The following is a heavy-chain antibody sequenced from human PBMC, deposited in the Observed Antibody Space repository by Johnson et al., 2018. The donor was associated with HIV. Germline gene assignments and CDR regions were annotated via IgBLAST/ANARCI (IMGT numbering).Heavy chain of an antibody. D-gene: IGHD1-26*01. J-gene: IGHJ3*02. CDR1: GFTFSSAW. CDR3: TTDVPGGPYYNAFDI. Sequence: VQLVESGGGLVKPGGSLRLSCAASGFTFSSAWMSWVRQAPGKGLEWVGRIKSKTDGGTTDYAAPVKGRFTISRDDSKNTLYLQMNSLKTEDTALYYCTTDVPGGPYYNAFDIWGQGTMVTVSS. CDR2: IKSKTDGGTT. V-gene: IGHV3-15*01.